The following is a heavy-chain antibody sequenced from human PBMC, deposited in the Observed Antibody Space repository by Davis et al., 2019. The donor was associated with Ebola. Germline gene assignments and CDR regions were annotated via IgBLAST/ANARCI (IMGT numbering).Heavy chain of an antibody. CDR3: ARGKTYSVH. Sequence: GSLRLSCTVSGGSMSSYYWSWFRQTPGKGLEWIGYVSSSGSTNYNSSLESRVTISVDTSKNQFSLKLRSVTAADTAVYYCARGKTYSVHWGQGTLVTVSS. V-gene: IGHV4-59*01. J-gene: IGHJ4*02. CDR1: GGSMSSYY. CDR2: VSSSGST.